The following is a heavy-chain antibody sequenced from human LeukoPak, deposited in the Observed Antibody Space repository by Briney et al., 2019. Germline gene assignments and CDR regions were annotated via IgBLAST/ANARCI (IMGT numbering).Heavy chain of an antibody. D-gene: IGHD6-13*01. J-gene: IGHJ4*02. Sequence: PGGSLRLSCAVSGFTFRDYTMNWVRQAPGKGLEWVSAINKGGTLIKYADSVKGRFVVSRDNAKNLLFLQMNSLRAEDTAVYYCARGRIAAAGRGITFDYWGQGTLVTVSS. CDR3: ARGRIAAAGRGITFDY. V-gene: IGHV3-21*01. CDR2: INKGGTLI. CDR1: GFTFRDYT.